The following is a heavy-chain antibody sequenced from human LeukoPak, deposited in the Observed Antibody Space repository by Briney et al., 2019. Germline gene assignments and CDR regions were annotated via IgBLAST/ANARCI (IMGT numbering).Heavy chain of an antibody. J-gene: IGHJ4*02. Sequence: PGGSLRLSCVASGFTFSSYSMNWVRQAPGKGLEWVSSVSSSSNYIYYADSVKGRFTISRDNAKNSLYLQMNSLRAEDTAVYYCARGGTIRYPFDYWGQETLVTVSS. CDR2: VSSSSNYI. CDR1: GFTFSSYS. V-gene: IGHV3-21*01. D-gene: IGHD1-1*01. CDR3: ARGGTIRYPFDY.